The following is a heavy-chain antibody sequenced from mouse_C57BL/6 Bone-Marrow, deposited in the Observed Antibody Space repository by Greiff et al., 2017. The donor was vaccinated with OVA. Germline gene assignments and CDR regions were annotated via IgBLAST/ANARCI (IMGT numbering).Heavy chain of an antibody. CDR1: GYTFTSYG. J-gene: IGHJ2*01. CDR2: IYLGNGYT. V-gene: IGHV1-58*01. CDR3: ARAYSNYFDY. Sequence: EVQLQQSGAELVRPGSSVKMSCKTSGYTFTSYGINWVKQRPGQGLEWIGYIYLGNGYTEYNEKFKGKATLTSDTSSSTAYMQLSSLTSEDSAIYFCARAYSNYFDYWGQGTTLTVSS. D-gene: IGHD2-5*01.